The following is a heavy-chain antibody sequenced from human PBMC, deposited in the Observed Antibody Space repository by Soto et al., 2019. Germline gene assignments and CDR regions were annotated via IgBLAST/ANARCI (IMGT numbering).Heavy chain of an antibody. J-gene: IGHJ4*02. CDR1: CGSISSSGYY. V-gene: IGHV4-31*03. D-gene: IGHD3-22*01. Sequence: SETLSLTCTVSCGSISSSGYYWSWIRQHPGKGLECIGYMHYSGSTYYNPSLKSRVTISVDTSKNQFSLKLSSVTAADTALYYCARGTTYYYDTSGYPHYFYYWGQGTLVTVS. CDR2: MHYSGST. CDR3: ARGTTYYYDTSGYPHYFYY.